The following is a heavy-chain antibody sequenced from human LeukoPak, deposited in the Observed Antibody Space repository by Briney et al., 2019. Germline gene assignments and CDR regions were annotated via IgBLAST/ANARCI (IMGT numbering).Heavy chain of an antibody. Sequence: GRYLRLSCAASGFTFSSYGMHWVRQAPGKGLEWVAVIWYDGSNKYYADSVKGRFTISRDNSKNTLYLQMNSLRAEDTAVYYCAKAGAVTYMDVWGKGTTVTVSS. J-gene: IGHJ6*03. D-gene: IGHD6-19*01. CDR2: IWYDGSNK. CDR1: GFTFSSYG. V-gene: IGHV3-33*06. CDR3: AKAGAVTYMDV.